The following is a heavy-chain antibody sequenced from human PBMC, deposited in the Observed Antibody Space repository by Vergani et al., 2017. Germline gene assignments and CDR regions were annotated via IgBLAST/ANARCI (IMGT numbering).Heavy chain of an antibody. CDR1: SFKLGDYG. V-gene: IGHV3-33*01. CDR2: TWYEGNNN. J-gene: IGHJ2*01. Sequence: QEQLVESGGGVVQPGRSLGLSCTPSSFKLGDYGMHWVRQAPGRGLEWVSMTWYEGNNNYYADSVKGRFTISRDNTKNSLSLQMSGLRVEDTAVYYCVRLPRGPWNFDLWGRGTLITVSS. CDR3: VRLPRGPWNFDL.